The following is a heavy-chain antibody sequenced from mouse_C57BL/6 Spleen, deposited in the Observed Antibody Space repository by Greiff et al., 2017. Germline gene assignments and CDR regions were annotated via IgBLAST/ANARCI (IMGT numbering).Heavy chain of an antibody. D-gene: IGHD4-1*01. CDR2: IYPGGGYT. Sequence: QVQLQQSGAELVRPGTSVKMSCKASGYTFTNYWIGWAKQRPGHGLEWIGDIYPGGGYTNYNAKFKGKATMTADKSSSTAYMQFSSLTSEDSAIYYCARRGEWDEWFAYWGQGTLVTVSA. CDR3: ARRGEWDEWFAY. J-gene: IGHJ3*01. CDR1: GYTFTNYW. V-gene: IGHV1-63*01.